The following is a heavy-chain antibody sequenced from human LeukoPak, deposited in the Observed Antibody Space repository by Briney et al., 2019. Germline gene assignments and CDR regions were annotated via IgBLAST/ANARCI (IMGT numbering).Heavy chain of an antibody. Sequence: SVKVSCKASGGTFSSYAISWVRQAPGQGLEWMGGIIPIFGTANYAQKFQGRVTITTDESTSTAYMELSSLRSEDTAVYYCARHLPLLIAAAGTDWFDPWGQGTLVTVSS. V-gene: IGHV1-69*05. D-gene: IGHD6-13*01. CDR3: ARHLPLLIAAAGTDWFDP. J-gene: IGHJ5*02. CDR1: GGTFSSYA. CDR2: IIPIFGTA.